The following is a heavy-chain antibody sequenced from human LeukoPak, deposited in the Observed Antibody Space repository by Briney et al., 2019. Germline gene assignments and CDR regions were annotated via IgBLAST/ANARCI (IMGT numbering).Heavy chain of an antibody. V-gene: IGHV1-69*05. J-gene: IGHJ5*02. CDR3: ARSYLVFNWFDP. CDR2: VIPIFGTT. Sequence: SVKVSCKASGGTFSSYAISWVRQAPGQGLEWMGGVIPIFGTTNYTQNWQGRVTFTTDESTNTAYMELSGLRFEDTAVYYCARSYLVFNWFDPWGQGTLVTVSS. CDR1: GGTFSSYA. D-gene: IGHD2-8*01.